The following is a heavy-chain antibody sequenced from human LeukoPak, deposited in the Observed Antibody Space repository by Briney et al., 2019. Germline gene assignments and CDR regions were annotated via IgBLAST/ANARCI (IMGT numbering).Heavy chain of an antibody. CDR2: IYYSGST. CDR1: GGSISSYY. Sequence: SETLSLTCTVSGGSISSYYWSWIRQPPGKGLEWIGYIYYSGSTNYNPSLKSRVTISVDTSKNQFSLKLSSVTAADTAVYYCGGGSSWYLGGYFDYWGQGTLVTVSS. D-gene: IGHD6-13*01. J-gene: IGHJ4*02. CDR3: GGGSSWYLGGYFDY. V-gene: IGHV4-59*01.